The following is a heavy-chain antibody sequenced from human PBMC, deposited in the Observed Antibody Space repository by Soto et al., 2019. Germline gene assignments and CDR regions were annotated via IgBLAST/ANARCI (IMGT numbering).Heavy chain of an antibody. J-gene: IGHJ3*02. D-gene: IGHD3-10*01. V-gene: IGHV3-48*01. CDR2: ISPAGSSI. CDR3: AKDRGGSGDFDI. CDR1: GFSFSIYS. Sequence: EGQLVEFGGGLVKPGGSLRLSCAASGFSFSIYSYNWVRQAPGKGLEWLSYISPAGSSIYYADSVKGRFTISRDSARDSVYLQMNSLRAEDTAVYYCAKDRGGSGDFDIWGQGTMVTVSS.